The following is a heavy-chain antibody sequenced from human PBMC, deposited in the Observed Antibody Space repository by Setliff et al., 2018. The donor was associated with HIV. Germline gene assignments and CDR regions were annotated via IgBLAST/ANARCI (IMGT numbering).Heavy chain of an antibody. CDR3: ARDRPHSWFDP. CDR2: INTDGSGA. J-gene: IGHJ5*02. V-gene: IGHV3-74*01. CDR1: GFTLSNFW. Sequence: RLSCAASGFTLSNFWMHWVRQAPGKGLVWVSYINTDGSGATYADSVKGRFTISRDNAKNTLYLQMNSLRVEDTAVYYCARDRPHSWFDPWGQGTLVTVSS.